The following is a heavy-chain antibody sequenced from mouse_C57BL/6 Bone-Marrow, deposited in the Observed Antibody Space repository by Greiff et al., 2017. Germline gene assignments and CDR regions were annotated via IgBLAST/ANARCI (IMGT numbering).Heavy chain of an antibody. J-gene: IGHJ2*01. CDR2: INPGSGGT. D-gene: IGHD1-1*01. V-gene: IGHV1-54*01. CDR1: GYAFTNYL. CDR3: ARSTLVATDY. Sequence: QVQLQQSGAELVRPGTSVKLSCKASGYAFTNYLIEWVKQRPGQGLEWIGVINPGSGGTNYNEKFKGKATLTADKSSSTAYMQLSSLTSEDSAVYFCARSTLVATDYWGQGTTLTVSS.